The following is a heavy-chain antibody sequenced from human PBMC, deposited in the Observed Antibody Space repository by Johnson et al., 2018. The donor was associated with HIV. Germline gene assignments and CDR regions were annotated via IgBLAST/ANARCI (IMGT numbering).Heavy chain of an antibody. V-gene: IGHV3-30-3*01. Sequence: QVQLVESGGGVVQPGRSLRLSCATSGFTFSRFAMHWVRQAPGKGLEWVACVSYDGSSKYYAASVKGRFIISRDNSKNTLYVQMNSLRAEDTAVYYCAKDKSGRYYDSSGYSLDDAFDIWGQGTMVTVSS. CDR1: GFTFSRFA. CDR2: VSYDGSSK. CDR3: AKDKSGRYYDSSGYSLDDAFDI. J-gene: IGHJ3*02. D-gene: IGHD3-22*01.